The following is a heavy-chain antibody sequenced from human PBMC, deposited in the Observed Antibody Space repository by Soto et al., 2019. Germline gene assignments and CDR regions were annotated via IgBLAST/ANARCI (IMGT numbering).Heavy chain of an antibody. D-gene: IGHD6-19*01. CDR2: ISGSGGST. CDR1: GFTFSSYA. CDR3: AKSSSSGWYTLAY. V-gene: IGHV3-23*01. J-gene: IGHJ4*02. Sequence: EVQLLESGGGLVQPGGSLRLSCAASGFTFSSYAMSWVRQAPGKGLAWVSAISGSGGSTYYADSVKGRFTISRDNSKNTLYLQMNSLRAEDTAVYYCAKSSSSGWYTLAYWGQGTLVTVSS.